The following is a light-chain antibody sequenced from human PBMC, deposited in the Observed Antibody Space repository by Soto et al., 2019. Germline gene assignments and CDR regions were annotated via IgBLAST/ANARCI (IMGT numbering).Light chain of an antibody. CDR3: SSYTSSNNV. V-gene: IGLV2-14*01. Sequence: QSALTQPASVSGSPGQSITISCTGTSSDGGGYNYVSWYQQHPGTAPKLMIYDVSNRPSGVSNRFSGSKSGNTASLTISGLQAEDEADYYYSSYTSSNNVFGTGTKLTVL. CDR2: DVS. CDR1: SSDGGGYNY. J-gene: IGLJ1*01.